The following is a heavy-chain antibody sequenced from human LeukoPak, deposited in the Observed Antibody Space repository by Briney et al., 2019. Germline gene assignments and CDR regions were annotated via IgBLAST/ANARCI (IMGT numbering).Heavy chain of an antibody. Sequence: ASVKVSCKTSGYRFTDHYMHWVRQAPGQGLEWMGWVNPNSGGTHYAQKFQGRVTMTRDRSITTVYMELSSLTSDDTAIYYCAREVQGFDFWGQGTLVTVSS. V-gene: IGHV1-2*02. CDR3: AREVQGFDF. D-gene: IGHD4/OR15-4a*01. CDR1: GYRFTDHY. CDR2: VNPNSGGT. J-gene: IGHJ4*02.